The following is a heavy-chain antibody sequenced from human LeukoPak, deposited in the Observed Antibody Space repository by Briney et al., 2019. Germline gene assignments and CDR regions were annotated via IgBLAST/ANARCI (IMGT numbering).Heavy chain of an antibody. CDR1: GFTFNSYA. Sequence: GGSLRLSGAASGFTFNSYAMSWVRQAPGKGLEWVSAISGSGGSTYYADSVKGRFTISRDNSKNTLYLQMNSLRAEDTAVYYCAKVPSVYCSSTSCYLDYWGQGTLVTVSS. CDR2: ISGSGGST. J-gene: IGHJ4*02. D-gene: IGHD2-2*01. CDR3: AKVPSVYCSSTSCYLDY. V-gene: IGHV3-23*01.